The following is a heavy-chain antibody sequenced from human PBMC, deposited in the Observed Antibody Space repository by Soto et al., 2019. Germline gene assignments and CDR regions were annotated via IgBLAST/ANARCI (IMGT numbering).Heavy chain of an antibody. Sequence: GSLRLSCAASGFTFSDHYMDWVRQAPGKGLEWVGRSRNKANSYTTEYAASVKGRFTISRDDSKNSLYLQMNSLKTEDTAVYYCARATRYYFDSWGQGTQVTVSS. J-gene: IGHJ4*02. CDR2: SRNKANSYTT. CDR1: GFTFSDHY. D-gene: IGHD6-6*01. CDR3: ARATRYYFDS. V-gene: IGHV3-72*01.